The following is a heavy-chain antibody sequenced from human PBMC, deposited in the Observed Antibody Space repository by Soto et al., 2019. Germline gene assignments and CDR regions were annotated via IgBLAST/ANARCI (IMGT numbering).Heavy chain of an antibody. V-gene: IGHV4-34*01. D-gene: IGHD2-15*01. CDR1: GGSFSGYY. J-gene: IGHJ4*02. CDR2: INHSGST. Sequence: PSETLSLTCAVYGGSFSGYYWSWIRQPPGKGLEWIGEINHSGSTNYNPSLKSRVTISVDTSKNQFSLKLSSVTAADTAVYYCASTKGYCSGGSCYTFDDWGRGTLVTVSS. CDR3: ASTKGYCSGGSCYTFDD.